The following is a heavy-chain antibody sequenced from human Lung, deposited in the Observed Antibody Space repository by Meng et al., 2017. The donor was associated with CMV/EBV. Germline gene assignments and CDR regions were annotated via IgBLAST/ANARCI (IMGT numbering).Heavy chain of an antibody. CDR1: GYSISSGYY. V-gene: IGHV4-38-2*02. J-gene: IGHJ4*02. D-gene: IGHD4-17*01. Sequence: SXTLSLXCTVSGYSISSGYYWGWIRQPPGKGLEWIGTIYRGGTTYYNSPLKSRVTISVDTSKNQFSLKMSSVTAADTAVYYCAILLWGTSVPNGTPWGQGXLVTVSS. CDR2: IYRGGTT. CDR3: AILLWGTSVPNGTP.